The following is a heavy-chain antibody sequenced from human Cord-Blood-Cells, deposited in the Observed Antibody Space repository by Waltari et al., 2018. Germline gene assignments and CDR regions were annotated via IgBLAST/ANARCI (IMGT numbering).Heavy chain of an antibody. Sequence: QVQLVQSGAEVKKPGSSVKVSCKASEGTFSSYAISWVRQAPGQGLEWMGGIIPIFGTANYAQKFQGRVTITADESTSTAYMELSSLRSEDTAVYYCAISPGIAAAGRPYYYYMDVWGKGTTVTVSS. J-gene: IGHJ6*03. CDR2: IIPIFGTA. CDR1: EGTFSSYA. CDR3: AISPGIAAAGRPYYYYMDV. D-gene: IGHD6-13*01. V-gene: IGHV1-69*01.